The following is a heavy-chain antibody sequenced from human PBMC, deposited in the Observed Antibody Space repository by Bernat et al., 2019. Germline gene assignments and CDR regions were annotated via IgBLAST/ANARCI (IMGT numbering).Heavy chain of an antibody. CDR1: GFTFMSYS. Sequence: EVQLVESGGGLGKPGGSLRSSCAASGFTFMSYSMNWVRPAPGKGLGWVSSISSSSYIYYADSVKGRFTISRDNAKNSLYLQMNSLRAEDTAVYYCARDTKVSHLPGEFDYWGQGTLVTVSS. D-gene: IGHD1-14*01. V-gene: IGHV3-21*01. CDR3: ARDTKVSHLPGEFDY. J-gene: IGHJ4*02. CDR2: ISSSSYI.